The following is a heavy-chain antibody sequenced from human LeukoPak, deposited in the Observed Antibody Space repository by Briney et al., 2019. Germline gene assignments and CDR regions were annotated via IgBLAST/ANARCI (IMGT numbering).Heavy chain of an antibody. V-gene: IGHV3-33*01. D-gene: IGHD2-2*01. CDR2: IWYDGSNK. CDR1: GFTFSSYG. J-gene: IGHJ3*02. Sequence: GGSLRLSCAASGFTFSSYGMHWVRQAPGKGLEWVAVIWYDGSNKYYADSAKGRFTISRDNSKNTLYLQMNSLRAEDTAVYYCARGREYCSSTSCHPHAFDIWGQGTMVTVSS. CDR3: ARGREYCSSTSCHPHAFDI.